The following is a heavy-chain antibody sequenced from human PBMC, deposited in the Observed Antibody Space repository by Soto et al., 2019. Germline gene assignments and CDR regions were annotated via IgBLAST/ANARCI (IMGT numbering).Heavy chain of an antibody. CDR1: GYNFTNDG. CDR2: ISGYNGNT. V-gene: IGHV1-18*04. Sequence: QVQLVQSEGEMKKPGASVTVSCKASGYNFTNDGISWVRQAPGQGLQWMGWISGYNGNTHDAHKFQGRVTLTTDTSTATAYIELRSLRSDDTAVYYCARDIVVGTPAIPLPFYPYDGMDVWGQGTTVTVSS. D-gene: IGHD2-2*02. J-gene: IGHJ6*02. CDR3: ARDIVVGTPAIPLPFYPYDGMDV.